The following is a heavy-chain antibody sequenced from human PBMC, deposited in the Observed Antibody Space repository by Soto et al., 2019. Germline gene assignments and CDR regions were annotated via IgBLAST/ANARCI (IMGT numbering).Heavy chain of an antibody. CDR2: VYSSGGT. J-gene: IGHJ5*02. D-gene: IGHD3-3*01. CDR3: ARGQRFSDWFDP. CDR1: GGSMSSYY. Sequence: QVHLQQSGPGLVNPSETLSLTCTVSGGSMSSYYWTWIRQPAGKGLEWIGRVYSSGGTHYNPSLKSRVTISLDTSKNQFSLRLLSVTDAYTAVYYCARGQRFSDWFDPWGQGTLVTVSS. V-gene: IGHV4-4*07.